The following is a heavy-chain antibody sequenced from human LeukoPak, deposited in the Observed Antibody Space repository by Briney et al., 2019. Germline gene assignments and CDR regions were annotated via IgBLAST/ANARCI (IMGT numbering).Heavy chain of an antibody. D-gene: IGHD3-10*01. CDR2: IYAGDSDT. Sequence: PGESLKISCKAPGYYFTSYWIAWVRQMPGKGLEWMGIIYAGDSDTRYSPSFQGQVTMSVDKSLSTAFLQWRSLKASDSAMYYCARRGSGSNGDYDYWGQGTLVTVSS. V-gene: IGHV5-51*01. CDR1: GYYFTSYW. CDR3: ARRGSGSNGDYDY. J-gene: IGHJ4*02.